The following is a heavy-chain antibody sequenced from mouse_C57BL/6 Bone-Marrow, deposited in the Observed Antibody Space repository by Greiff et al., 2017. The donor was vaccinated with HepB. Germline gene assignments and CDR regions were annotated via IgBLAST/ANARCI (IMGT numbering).Heavy chain of an antibody. J-gene: IGHJ1*03. CDR2: ISYDGSN. CDR1: GYSITSGYY. Sequence: EESGPGLVKPSQSLSLTCSVTGYSITSGYYWNWIRQFPGNKLEWMGYISYDGSNNYNPSLKNRISITRDTSKNQFFLKLNSVTTEDTATYYCARAFWYFDVWGTGTTVTVSS. V-gene: IGHV3-6*01. CDR3: ARAFWYFDV.